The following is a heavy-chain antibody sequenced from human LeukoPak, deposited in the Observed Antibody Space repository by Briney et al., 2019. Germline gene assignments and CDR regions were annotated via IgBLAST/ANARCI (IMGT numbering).Heavy chain of an antibody. V-gene: IGHV3-74*01. CDR1: GLTFSSHW. D-gene: IGHD4-23*01. CDR2: ITNDGSSA. J-gene: IGHJ4*02. Sequence: GGSLRLSCAASGLTFSSHWMHWVRQAPGKGLVWVSRITNDGSSATYADSVKGRFTISRDNAKNMLYLQVNSLRVEDTAVYYCARGRPHGNDYWGQGTLVTVSS. CDR3: ARGRPHGNDY.